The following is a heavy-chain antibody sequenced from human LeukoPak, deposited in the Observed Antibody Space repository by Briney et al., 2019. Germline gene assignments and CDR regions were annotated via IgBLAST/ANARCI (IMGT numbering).Heavy chain of an antibody. J-gene: IGHJ4*02. CDR2: ISGSGRST. CDR3: ARLLYYYDRRQPY. V-gene: IGHV3-23*01. D-gene: IGHD3-22*01. CDR1: GFTYSNYA. Sequence: LSGGSLRLSCTASGFTYSNYAMNWVRQAPGKGLEWVSAISGSGRSTYYADSVKGRLTISRDKSKNTLYLQMNSLRAGGTGVYFCARLLYYYDRRQPYRGQGTLVTVSS.